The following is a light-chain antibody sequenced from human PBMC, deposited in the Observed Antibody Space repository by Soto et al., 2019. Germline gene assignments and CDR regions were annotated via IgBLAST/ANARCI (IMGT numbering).Light chain of an antibody. CDR1: QDINSW. J-gene: IGKJ4*01. CDR3: QQTNSFPLP. CDR2: GAS. Sequence: DIQMTQSPSSVSASVGDRVTITCRASQDINSWLAWYQQKPGRAPNLLIYGASDLQSGVPSRFSGSGSGTDFTLTISSLQPEDFANYYCQQTNSFPLPFGGGTKVGIK. V-gene: IGKV1-12*01.